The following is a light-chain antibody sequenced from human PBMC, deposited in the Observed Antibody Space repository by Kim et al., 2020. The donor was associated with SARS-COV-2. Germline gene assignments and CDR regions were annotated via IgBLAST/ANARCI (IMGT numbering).Light chain of an antibody. Sequence: QSVLTQPPSASGTPGQRVTISCSGSGSNIGGNSVHWYQQLPGTAPKLLIHSNSQRPSGVPDRFSGSKSGTSASLAISGLQSADEADYYCAAWDDSLNGYVFATGTKVTVL. CDR2: SNS. CDR1: GSNIGGNS. CDR3: AAWDDSLNGYV. V-gene: IGLV1-44*01. J-gene: IGLJ1*01.